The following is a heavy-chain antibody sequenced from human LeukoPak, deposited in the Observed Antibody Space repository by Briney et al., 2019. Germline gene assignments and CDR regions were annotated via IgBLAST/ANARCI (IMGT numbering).Heavy chain of an antibody. CDR3: ARDAYGDYVDYYYMDV. CDR1: GGSISSGSYY. V-gene: IGHV4-61*02. Sequence: SQTLSLTCTVSGGSISSGSYYWSWIRQPAGKGLERIGRIYTSGSTNYNPSLKSRVTMSVDTSKNQFSLKLSSVTAADTAVYYCARDAYGDYVDYYYMDVWGKGTTVTISS. CDR2: IYTSGST. D-gene: IGHD4-17*01. J-gene: IGHJ6*03.